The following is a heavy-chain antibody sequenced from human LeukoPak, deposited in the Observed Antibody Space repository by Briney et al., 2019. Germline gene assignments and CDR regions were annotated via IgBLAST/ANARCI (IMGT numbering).Heavy chain of an antibody. CDR2: IYTSGST. Sequence: SETLSLTCTVSGGSIRSYYWSWIRQPAGKGLEWIGRIYTSGSTNYNPSLKSRVTMPVDTSKNQFSLKLSSVTAADTAVYYCARTNGYSSGWYFDYWGQGTLVTVSS. CDR1: GGSIRSYY. J-gene: IGHJ4*02. D-gene: IGHD6-19*01. V-gene: IGHV4-4*07. CDR3: ARTNGYSSGWYFDY.